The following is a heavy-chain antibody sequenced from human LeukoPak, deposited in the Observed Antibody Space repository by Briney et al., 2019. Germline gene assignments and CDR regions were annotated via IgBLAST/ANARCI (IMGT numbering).Heavy chain of an antibody. CDR2: INHSGST. CDR3: ASYLRWLQSKYSQH. CDR1: GGSFNGYY. J-gene: IGHJ1*01. V-gene: IGHV4-34*01. Sequence: SETLSLTCAVYGGSFNGYYWSWIRQPPGKGLVWIGEINHSGSTNYNPSLKSRVTISVDTSKNQFSLKLSSVTAADTAVYYCASYLRWLQSKYSQHWGQGTLVTVSS. D-gene: IGHD5-24*01.